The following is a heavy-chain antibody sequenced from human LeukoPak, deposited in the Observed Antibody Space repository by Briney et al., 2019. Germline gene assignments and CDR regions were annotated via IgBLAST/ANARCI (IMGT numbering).Heavy chain of an antibody. Sequence: AGGSLRLSCAASGFTFSSYEMNWVRQAPGKGLEWVSYISSSSDTTYYADSVKGRFTISRDNAKNSLYLQMNSLRVEDTAVYYCARAPYSDKYSHYMDVWGKGTTVTISS. CDR1: GFTFSSYE. J-gene: IGHJ6*03. CDR3: ARAPYSDKYSHYMDV. D-gene: IGHD1-26*01. V-gene: IGHV3-48*03. CDR2: ISSSSDTT.